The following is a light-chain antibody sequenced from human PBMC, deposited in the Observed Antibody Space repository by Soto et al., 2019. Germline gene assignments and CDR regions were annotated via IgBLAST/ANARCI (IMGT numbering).Light chain of an antibody. Sequence: EIVLTQSPDTLSLSPGERATLSCRASQSVTSYLAWYQHKPGQAPRLLIYDASNRATGIPARFRGSGSGTDFTLTISSLEPEDFAVYYCQQYGSLSWTFGQGTKVEIK. J-gene: IGKJ1*01. CDR3: QQYGSLSWT. CDR2: DAS. V-gene: IGKV3-11*01. CDR1: QSVTSY.